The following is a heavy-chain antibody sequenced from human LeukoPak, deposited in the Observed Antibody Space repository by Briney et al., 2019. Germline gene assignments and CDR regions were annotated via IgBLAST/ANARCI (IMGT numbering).Heavy chain of an antibody. CDR3: ARERIPGYFDY. CDR1: GFTFSNHS. Sequence: GGSLRLSCAASGFTFSNHSMDWVRQAPGKGLEWVSYISRSSRTIYYADSVKGRFTISRDNGKNSLYLQMKSLRAEDTAVYHCARERIPGYFDYWGQGSLVTVSS. J-gene: IGHJ4*02. V-gene: IGHV3-48*01. CDR2: ISRSSRTI.